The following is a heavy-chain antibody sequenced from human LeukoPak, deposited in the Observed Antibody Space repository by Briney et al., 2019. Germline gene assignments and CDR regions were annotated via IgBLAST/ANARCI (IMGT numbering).Heavy chain of an antibody. CDR3: GYYGDLNY. Sequence: SQTLSLTCAVSGGSISSGGYSWSWIRQHPGKGLEWIGYIFYTGGTFYNPSLKSRVTISVDTSKNQFSLKLSSVTAADTAVYYCGYYGDLNYWGQGTLVTVSS. CDR1: GGSISSGGYS. V-gene: IGHV4-31*11. D-gene: IGHD4-17*01. J-gene: IGHJ4*02. CDR2: IFYTGGT.